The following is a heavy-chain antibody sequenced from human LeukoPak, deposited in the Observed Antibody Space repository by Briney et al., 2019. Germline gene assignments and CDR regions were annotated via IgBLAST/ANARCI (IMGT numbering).Heavy chain of an antibody. CDR1: GFTFSSYG. Sequence: GGSLRLSCAASGFTFSSYGMHWVRQAPGKGLEWVAFIRYDGSNKYYADSVKGRFTISRDNSKNTLYLQMNSLRAEDTAVYYCAKDSGPYYYDSSGYSDYWGQGTLVTVSS. CDR2: IRYDGSNK. D-gene: IGHD3-22*01. V-gene: IGHV3-30*02. J-gene: IGHJ4*02. CDR3: AKDSGPYYYDSSGYSDY.